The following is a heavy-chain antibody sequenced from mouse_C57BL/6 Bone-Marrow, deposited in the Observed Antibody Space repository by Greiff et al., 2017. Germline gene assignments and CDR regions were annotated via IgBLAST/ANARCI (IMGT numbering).Heavy chain of an antibody. V-gene: IGHV5-6*01. CDR1: GFTFSSYG. CDR2: ISSGGSYT. J-gene: IGHJ2*01. Sequence: EVQLVESGGDLVKPGGSLKLSCAASGFTFSSYGMSWVRQTPDKRLEWVATISSGGSYTYYPASVKGRFTISRDNAKNTLYLQMRSLKSEDTAMYYCARQPYNFDYWGQGTTLTVSS. CDR3: ARQPYNFDY.